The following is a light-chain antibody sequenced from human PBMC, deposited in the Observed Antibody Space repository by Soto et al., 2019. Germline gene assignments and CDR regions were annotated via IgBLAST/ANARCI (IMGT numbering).Light chain of an antibody. Sequence: QTVVTQEPSFSVSPGETVTLTCGLRSGSVTTGHYPSWYQQTPGQPPRTLIYNANVRSSGVPDRFSGSILGNKAALTITGAQADDESDFYCMLYIGSGIWVFGGGTKVTVL. J-gene: IGLJ3*02. CDR1: SGSVTTGHY. V-gene: IGLV8-61*01. CDR3: MLYIGSGIWV. CDR2: NAN.